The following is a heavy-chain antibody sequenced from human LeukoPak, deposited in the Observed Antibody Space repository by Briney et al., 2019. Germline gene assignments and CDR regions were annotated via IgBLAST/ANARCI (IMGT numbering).Heavy chain of an antibody. Sequence: GTSLRLSCAASGFIFSIHGMHWVRQTPGEGLEWVAGIWEDGTNIHYTDSVKGRFTISRDNSKDTLILQMNSLRAEDSAVYYCARAGYNSGWYEDRGQGALVTVSS. CDR2: IWEDGTNI. CDR3: ARAGYNSGWYED. V-gene: IGHV3-33*01. D-gene: IGHD6-19*01. CDR1: GFIFSIHG. J-gene: IGHJ4*02.